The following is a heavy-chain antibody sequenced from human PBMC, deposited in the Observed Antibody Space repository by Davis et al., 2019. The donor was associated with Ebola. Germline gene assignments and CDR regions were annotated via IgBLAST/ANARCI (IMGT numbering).Heavy chain of an antibody. CDR3: AREYVGIADY. CDR2: ITSSSSYI. CDR1: GFTFTSYS. J-gene: IGHJ4*02. V-gene: IGHV3-21*01. Sequence: GESLKISCAASGFTFTSYSMNWVRQAPGKGLEWVSFITSSSSYIYYADSVKGRFTISRDNAKNSLYLQMNSLRDEDTAVYYCAREYVGIADYWGQGTLVTVSS. D-gene: IGHD7-27*01.